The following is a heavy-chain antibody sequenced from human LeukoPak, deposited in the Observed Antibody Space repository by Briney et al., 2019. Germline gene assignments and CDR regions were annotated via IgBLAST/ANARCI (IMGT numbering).Heavy chain of an antibody. Sequence: PSETLSLTCTVSSGSISSSYWSWIRQPPGKGLEWIGYMYYNGNTHYNPSLKSRVTMSVDTSKKQFSLKLSSVTAADTAVYYCARSRYSSGWSGNFQHWGQGTLVTVSS. D-gene: IGHD6-19*01. J-gene: IGHJ1*01. CDR1: SGSISSSY. V-gene: IGHV4-59*12. CDR3: ARSRYSSGWSGNFQH. CDR2: MYYNGNT.